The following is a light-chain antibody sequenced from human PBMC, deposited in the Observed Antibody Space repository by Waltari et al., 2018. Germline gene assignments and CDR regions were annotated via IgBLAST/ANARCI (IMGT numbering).Light chain of an antibody. V-gene: IGLV3-19*01. CDR3: NSRDSSGHHLV. CDR2: GKN. CDR1: SLRSSY. Sequence: SSELTQDPAVSVALGQTVRITCPGDSLRSSYASWYQQKPGQAPVLVIYGKNNRPSGIPDRFSGSSSGNTASLTITGAQAEDEADYYCNSRDSSGHHLVFGGGTKLTVL. J-gene: IGLJ2*01.